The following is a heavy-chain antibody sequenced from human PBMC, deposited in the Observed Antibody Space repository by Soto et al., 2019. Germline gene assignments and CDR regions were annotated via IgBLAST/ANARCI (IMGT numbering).Heavy chain of an antibody. CDR2: INHSGST. J-gene: IGHJ4*02. V-gene: IGHV4-34*01. D-gene: IGHD6-13*01. CDR1: GGSFSGYY. Sequence: QVQLQQWGAGLLKPSETLSLTCAVYGGSFSGYYWSWIRQPPGKGLEWIGEINHSGSTNYNPSLKSRVTISADTSKNQFSLKLSSVTAADTAVYYCARSKYYGSSSFDYWGQGTLVTVSS. CDR3: ARSKYYGSSSFDY.